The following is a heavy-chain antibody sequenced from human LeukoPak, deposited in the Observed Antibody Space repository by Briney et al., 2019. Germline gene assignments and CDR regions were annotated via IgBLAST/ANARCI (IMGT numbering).Heavy chain of an antibody. Sequence: PSETLSLTCAVYGGSFSDNYWSWIRQSPGKGPEWIGEINHSGSTNYNPSLKSRVTISIDTSKNQISLKVRPVTAADTAVYYCARGAMAFDYWGQGTLVTVSS. D-gene: IGHD5-18*01. J-gene: IGHJ4*02. CDR1: GGSFSDNY. CDR2: INHSGST. V-gene: IGHV4-34*01. CDR3: ARGAMAFDY.